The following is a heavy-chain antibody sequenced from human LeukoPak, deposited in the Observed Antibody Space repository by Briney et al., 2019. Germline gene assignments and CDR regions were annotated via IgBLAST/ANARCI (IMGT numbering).Heavy chain of an antibody. Sequence: GGSLRLSCAASGFTFSSYGMHWVRQAPGKGLEWVAFIRYDGSNKYYADSVKGRFTISRDNAKNSLYLQMNSLRAEDTAVYYCARDQGDYYDSSTNWFDPWGQGTLVTVSS. CDR3: ARDQGDYYDSSTNWFDP. V-gene: IGHV3-30*02. J-gene: IGHJ5*02. D-gene: IGHD3-22*01. CDR1: GFTFSSYG. CDR2: IRYDGSNK.